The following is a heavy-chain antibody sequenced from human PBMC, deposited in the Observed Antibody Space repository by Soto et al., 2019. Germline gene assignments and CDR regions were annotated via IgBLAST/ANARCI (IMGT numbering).Heavy chain of an antibody. CDR1: GGSISSSNW. CDR2: IYHSGRT. D-gene: IGHD2-21*01. V-gene: IGHV4-4*02. Sequence: QVQLQESGPGVVKPSGTRSLTCAVSGGSISSSNWWNWVRQPPGKGLEWIGEIYHSGRTNYNSTLKSRVTISVDESKNQFSLKLSSVTAADTDVYYCARGVEMAISPWGQGTLVTVSS. CDR3: ARGVEMAISP. J-gene: IGHJ5*02.